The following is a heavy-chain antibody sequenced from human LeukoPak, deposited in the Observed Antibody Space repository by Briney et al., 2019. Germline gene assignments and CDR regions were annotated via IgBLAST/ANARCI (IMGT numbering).Heavy chain of an antibody. D-gene: IGHD4-23*01. CDR3: ARDLLNEGNHLDY. J-gene: IGHJ4*02. V-gene: IGHV4-39*07. Sequence: SETLSLTCTVSGGSISSSSYYWGWIRQPPGKGLEWIGSIYYSGSTYYNPSLKSRVTISVDTSKNQFSLKLSSVTTADTAVYYCARDLLNEGNHLDYWGQGTLVTVSS. CDR2: IYYSGST. CDR1: GGSISSSSYY.